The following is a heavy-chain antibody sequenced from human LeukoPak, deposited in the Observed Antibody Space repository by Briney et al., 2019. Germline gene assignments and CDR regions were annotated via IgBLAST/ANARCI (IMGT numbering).Heavy chain of an antibody. Sequence: GGTLRLSCAASGFTFSNYGMSWVRQAPGKGPEWVSSITTSSDYMYYADSLRGRFTTSRDNSKNSLFLQMNSLRAEDTAVYFCARLQSGTYSYYFFYMDVWGKGTTVTVSS. J-gene: IGHJ6*03. CDR1: GFTFSNYG. V-gene: IGHV3-21*01. CDR3: ARLQSGTYSYYFFYMDV. D-gene: IGHD1-26*01. CDR2: ITTSSDYM.